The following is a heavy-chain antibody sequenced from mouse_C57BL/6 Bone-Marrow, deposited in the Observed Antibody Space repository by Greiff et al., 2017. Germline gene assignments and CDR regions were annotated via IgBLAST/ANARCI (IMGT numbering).Heavy chain of an antibody. CDR1: GYTFTSYG. D-gene: IGHD1-1*01. V-gene: IGHV1-81*01. Sequence: QVQLKESGAELARPGASVKLSCKASGYTFTSYGISWVKQRTGQGLEWIGEIYPRSGNTYYNEKFKGKATLTVDKSSSTAYMELRSLTSEDSAVYFCARASYYYCSSPYAMDYWCQGTSVTVSS. CDR3: ARASYYYCSSPYAMDY. J-gene: IGHJ4*01. CDR2: IYPRSGNT.